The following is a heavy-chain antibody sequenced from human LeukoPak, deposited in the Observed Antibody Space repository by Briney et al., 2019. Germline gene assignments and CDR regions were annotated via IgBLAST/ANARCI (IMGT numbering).Heavy chain of an antibody. D-gene: IGHD4-23*01. Sequence: SETLSLTCTVSGGSISSYYWSWIRQPPGKGLEWIGYIYYSGSTNYNPSLKSRVTISVDTSKNQFSLKLSSVTAADTAVYYCARNGGGKLFSYWGQGTLVTVSS. J-gene: IGHJ4*02. CDR3: ARNGGGKLFSY. V-gene: IGHV4-59*01. CDR1: GGSISSYY. CDR2: IYYSGST.